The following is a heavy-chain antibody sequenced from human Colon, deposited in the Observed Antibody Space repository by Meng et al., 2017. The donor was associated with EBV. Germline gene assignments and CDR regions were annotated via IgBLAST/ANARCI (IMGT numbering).Heavy chain of an antibody. V-gene: IGHV4-30-4*01. J-gene: IGHJ4*02. CDR1: GGSINSGDYY. CDR2: IYYTGST. CDR3: ARNYYFDY. Sequence: QGRLPGPGPGLVKPSQTLSLTCTVSGGSINSGDYYWSWIRQPPGKGLEWIGYIYYTGSTYYNPSLKSRVTISMDTSKNQFSLRLSSVTAADTAVYYCARNYYFDYWGQGTLVTVSS.